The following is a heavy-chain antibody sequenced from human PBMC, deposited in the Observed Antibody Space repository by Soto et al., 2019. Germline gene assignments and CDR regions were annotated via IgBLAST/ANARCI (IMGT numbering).Heavy chain of an antibody. CDR3: AREGSSWGIDY. Sequence: GGSLRLSCAASGFTFSSYAMHWVRQAPGKGLEWVAVISYDGSNKYYADSVKGRFTISRDNSKNTLYLQMNSLRAEDTAVYYCAREGSSWGIDYWGQGTLVTVSS. CDR2: ISYDGSNK. D-gene: IGHD6-13*01. J-gene: IGHJ4*02. CDR1: GFTFSSYA. V-gene: IGHV3-30-3*01.